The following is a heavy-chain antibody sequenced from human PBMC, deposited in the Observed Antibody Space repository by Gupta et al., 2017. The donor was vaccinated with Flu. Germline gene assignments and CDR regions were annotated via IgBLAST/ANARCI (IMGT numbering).Heavy chain of an antibody. CDR1: GGSISSSSYY. CDR2: IYYSGST. D-gene: IGHD4-17*01. J-gene: IGHJ3*02. CDR3: ARHATVTTPNDAFDI. V-gene: IGHV4-39*01. Sequence: QLQLQESGPGLVKPSETLSLTCTVSGGSISSSSYYWGWIRQPPGKGLEWIGSIYYSGSTYYNPSLKSRVTISVDTSKNQFSLKLSSVTAADTAVYYCARHATVTTPNDAFDIWGQGTMVTVSS.